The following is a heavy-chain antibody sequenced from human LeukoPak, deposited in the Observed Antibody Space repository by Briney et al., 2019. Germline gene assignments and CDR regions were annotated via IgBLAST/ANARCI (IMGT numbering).Heavy chain of an antibody. J-gene: IGHJ4*02. V-gene: IGHV3-30*18. D-gene: IGHD3-3*01. Sequence: PGGSLRLSCAASGFTFSSYGMHWVRQAPGKRLEWVAVISYDGSNKYYADSVKGRFTISRDNSKNTLYLQMNSLRAEDTAVYYCAKDQRDYDFWSGLDYWGQGTLVTVSS. CDR2: ISYDGSNK. CDR3: AKDQRDYDFWSGLDY. CDR1: GFTFSSYG.